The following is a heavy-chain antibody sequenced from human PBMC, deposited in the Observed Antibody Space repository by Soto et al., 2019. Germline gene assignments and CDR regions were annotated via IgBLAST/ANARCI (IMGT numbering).Heavy chain of an antibody. V-gene: IGHV3-33*01. D-gene: IGHD6-13*01. J-gene: IGHJ4*02. Sequence: QVQLVESGGGVVQSGRSLRLSGAASGFMFRSYAMHWVRQAPGKGLEWVAGIWYDGSTKYYGDSVKGRYSIYRDNSKNMLDLQINSLRAEDTAVYYCARVASSSSWHIPHFDQWGQGTLVTVSS. CDR2: IWYDGSTK. CDR3: ARVASSSSWHIPHFDQ. CDR1: GFMFRSYA.